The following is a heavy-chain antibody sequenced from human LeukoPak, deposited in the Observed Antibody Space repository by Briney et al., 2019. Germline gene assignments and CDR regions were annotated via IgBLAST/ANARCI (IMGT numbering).Heavy chain of an antibody. V-gene: IGHV4-4*07. Sequence: PSETLSLTCTVSGGSISSYYWSWIRQPAGKGLEWIGRIYTSGSTNYNPSLKSRVTMSVDTSKNQFSLKLSSVTAADTAVYYCARDLLWFGELFYFDYWGQGTLVTVSS. CDR2: IYTSGST. D-gene: IGHD3-10*01. CDR1: GGSISSYY. CDR3: ARDLLWFGELFYFDY. J-gene: IGHJ4*02.